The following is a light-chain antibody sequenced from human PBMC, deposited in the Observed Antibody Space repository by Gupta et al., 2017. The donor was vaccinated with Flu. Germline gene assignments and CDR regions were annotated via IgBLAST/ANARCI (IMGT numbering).Light chain of an antibody. J-gene: IGKJ1*01. CDR3: QQNCSSPQT. CDR1: KSVRRSY. V-gene: IGKV3-20*01. CDR2: GAS. Sequence: TLLSSPGGKATLSGWGGKSVRRSYLAWYQQKPGQAPRLLIYGASNRATGIPDRFSGSGSGTDFTLTISRLEPEDFAVYYCQQNCSSPQTFGQGTKVEVK.